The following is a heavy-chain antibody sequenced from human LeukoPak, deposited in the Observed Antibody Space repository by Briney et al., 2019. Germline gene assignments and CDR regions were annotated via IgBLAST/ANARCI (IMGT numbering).Heavy chain of an antibody. J-gene: IGHJ4*02. CDR1: GGSISSGGYY. Sequence: LSLTCTVSGGSISSGGYYWSWIRQSPGKGLEWVSYISSSSSTIYYADSVKGRFTISRDNAKNSLYLQMNSLRAEDTAVYYCARYLDTGDPTIAAADQYGFDYWGQGTLVTVSS. CDR2: ISSSSSTI. V-gene: IGHV3-11*04. D-gene: IGHD6-13*01. CDR3: ARYLDTGDPTIAAADQYGFDY.